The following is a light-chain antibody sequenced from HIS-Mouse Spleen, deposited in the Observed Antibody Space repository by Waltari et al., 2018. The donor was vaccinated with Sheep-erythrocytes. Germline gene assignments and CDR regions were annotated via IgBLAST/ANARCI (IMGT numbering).Light chain of an antibody. J-gene: IGLJ3*02. CDR2: EVS. CDR1: SSDVGGYTY. V-gene: IGLV2-8*01. CDR3: SSYAGSNNWV. Sequence: QSALTQPPSASGSPGQSVPIPCTGTSSDVGGYTYVSWYQQPPGKAPKRMIYEVSKRPSGVPDRFSGSKSGNTASLTVSGLQAEDEADYYCSSYAGSNNWVFGGGTKLTVL.